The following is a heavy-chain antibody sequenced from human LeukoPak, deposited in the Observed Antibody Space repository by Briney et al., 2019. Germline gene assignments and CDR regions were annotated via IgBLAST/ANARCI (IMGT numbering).Heavy chain of an antibody. J-gene: IGHJ4*02. CDR2: ISYDGSNT. Sequence: GRSLRLSCAGTGFTLSTYGMHWVRQAPGKGLEWVALISYDGSNTYYADSVKGRFTISRDTSKNTLYLQMNSLRAEDTAVYYCAKDSAGRYCSITTCNFFDYRGQGTLVTVS. CDR1: GFTLSTYG. D-gene: IGHD2-2*01. CDR3: AKDSAGRYCSITTCNFFDY. V-gene: IGHV3-30*18.